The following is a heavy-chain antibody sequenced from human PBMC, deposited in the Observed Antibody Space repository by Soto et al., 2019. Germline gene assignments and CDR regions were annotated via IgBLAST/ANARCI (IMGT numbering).Heavy chain of an antibody. J-gene: IGHJ4*02. CDR2: ISRSSGTK. D-gene: IGHD2-2*01. Sequence: GGSLRLSCAASGFTLSDYNMNWVRQAPGKGLEWVSYISRSSGTKYYADSVKGRFTISRDNAKNSLYLQMSSLTDEDTAVYYCARDRYCITSSCYSTVDFWGQGALVRVSS. V-gene: IGHV3-48*02. CDR3: ARDRYCITSSCYSTVDF. CDR1: GFTLSDYN.